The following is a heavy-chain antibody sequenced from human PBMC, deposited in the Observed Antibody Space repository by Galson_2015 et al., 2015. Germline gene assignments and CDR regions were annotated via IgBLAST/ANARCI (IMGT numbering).Heavy chain of an antibody. CDR2: ISWNSGSI. J-gene: IGHJ6*03. CDR1: GFTFDDYA. D-gene: IGHD3-10*01. Sequence: SLRLSCAASGFTFDDYAMHWVRQAPGKGLEWVSGISWNSGSIGYADSVKGRFTISRDNAKNSLYLQMNSLRAEDTALYYCAKSSGELLPYYYYYMDVWGKGATVTVSS. V-gene: IGHV3-9*01. CDR3: AKSSGELLPYYYYYMDV.